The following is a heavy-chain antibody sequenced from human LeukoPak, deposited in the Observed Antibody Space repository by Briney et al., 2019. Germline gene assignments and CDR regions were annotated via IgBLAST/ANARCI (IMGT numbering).Heavy chain of an antibody. V-gene: IGHV7-4-1*02. J-gene: IGHJ4*02. D-gene: IGHD3-10*01. CDR3: ARASGITMVRGVIITPPFDY. CDR1: GYTFTSYA. CDR2: INTNTGNP. Sequence: ASVKVSCKASGYTFTSYAMNWVRQAPGQGLEWMGWINTNTGNPTYAQGFTGRFVFSLDTSVSTAYLQISSLKAEDTAVYYCARASGITMVRGVIITPPFDYWGQGTLVTVSS.